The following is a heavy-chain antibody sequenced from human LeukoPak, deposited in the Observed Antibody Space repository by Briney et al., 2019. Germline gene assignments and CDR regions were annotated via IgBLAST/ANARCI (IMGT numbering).Heavy chain of an antibody. V-gene: IGHV4-4*02. D-gene: IGHD3-10*01. CDR3: ARAYYYGSGSYYKIDY. CDR1: GGSISSSNW. CDR2: IYHSGST. Sequence: SGTLSLTCAVSGGSISSSNWWSWVRQPPGKGLEWIEEIYHSGSTNYNPSLKSRVTISVDKSKNQFSLKLSSVTAADTAVYYCARAYYYGSGSYYKIDYWGQGTLVTVSS. J-gene: IGHJ4*02.